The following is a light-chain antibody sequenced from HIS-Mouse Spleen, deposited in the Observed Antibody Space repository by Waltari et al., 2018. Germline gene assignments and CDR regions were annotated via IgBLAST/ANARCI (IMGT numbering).Light chain of an antibody. J-gene: IGLJ2*01. CDR1: ALPKKY. Sequence: SYDLTQPPSVSVSPGQTARITCSGEALPKKYASWYQQKSGQAPVLVIYEDSKRPSGIPERFSGSSSGTMATLTISGAQVEDEADYYCYSTDSSGNHRVFGGGTKLTVL. CDR2: EDS. CDR3: YSTDSSGNHRV. V-gene: IGLV3-10*01.